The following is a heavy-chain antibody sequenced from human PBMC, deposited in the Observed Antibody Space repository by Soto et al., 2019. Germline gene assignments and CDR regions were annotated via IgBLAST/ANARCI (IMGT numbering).Heavy chain of an antibody. D-gene: IGHD2-2*01. Sequence: QVQLVESGGGVVQAGRSLRLSCVASEFTFKSYGVHWVRQAPGKGLAWVAVMSYDGNKKHYADSVRGRFTISRDNSKNTLYLQLNSLRTEDTAVYYCAKDSCRGDIVLTPAPYGNDYWGQGSLVTVSS. V-gene: IGHV3-30*18. CDR1: EFTFKSYG. CDR3: AKDSCRGDIVLTPAPYGNDY. CDR2: MSYDGNKK. J-gene: IGHJ4*02.